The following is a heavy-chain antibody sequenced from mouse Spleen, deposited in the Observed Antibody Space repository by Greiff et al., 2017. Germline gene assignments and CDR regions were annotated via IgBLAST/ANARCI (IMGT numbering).Heavy chain of an antibody. D-gene: IGHD4-1*01. J-gene: IGHJ2*01. CDR3: ARRWDDDY. Sequence: VQLQQPGAELVMPGASVKLSCKASGYTFTSYWMHWVKQRPGQGLEWIGEIDPSDSYTNYNQKFKGKATLTVDKSSSTAYMQLSSLTSEDSAVYYCARRWDDDYWGQGTTLTVSS. V-gene: IGHV1-69*01. CDR1: GYTFTSYW. CDR2: IDPSDSYT.